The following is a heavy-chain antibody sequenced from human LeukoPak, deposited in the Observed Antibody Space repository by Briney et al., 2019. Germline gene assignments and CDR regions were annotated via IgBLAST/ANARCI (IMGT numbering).Heavy chain of an antibody. V-gene: IGHV3-7*03. CDR1: GFTFRSFW. Sequence: GGSLRLSCAASGFTFRSFWMSWVRQAPGKGLEWVANIKKDGSEKYYVDSVKGRFTISRDNAKNSLLLQMNSLRAEDTAMYYCSRGDYDSSGYTYYFAYWGQGTLVTVFS. CDR3: SRGDYDSSGYTYYFAY. J-gene: IGHJ4*02. D-gene: IGHD3-22*01. CDR2: IKKDGSEK.